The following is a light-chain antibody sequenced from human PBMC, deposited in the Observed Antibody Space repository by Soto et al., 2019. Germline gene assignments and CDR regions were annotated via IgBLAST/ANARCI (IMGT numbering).Light chain of an antibody. J-gene: IGLJ2*01. CDR3: CSYAGNYTLV. CDR1: SSDVGGFTY. CDR2: DVT. Sequence: QSALTQPRSVSGSPGQSVTISCTGASSDVGGFTYVSWYQQHPGEAPKLMIYDVTKRPSGVPDRFSGSKSGNTASLTISGLQAEDEADYYCCSYAGNYTLVFGGGTQLTVL. V-gene: IGLV2-11*01.